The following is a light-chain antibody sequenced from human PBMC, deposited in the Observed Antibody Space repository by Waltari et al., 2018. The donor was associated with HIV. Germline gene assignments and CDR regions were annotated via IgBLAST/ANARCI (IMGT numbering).Light chain of an antibody. CDR1: QAISNS. Sequence: DLQMTQSPSSLSASIWDTVTIPCPSSQAISNSASWFQLQPGKAPNPLVHGAFILQRGVPSRFSGSGSGTDYTLTITGLQAEDCATYCCQQYYGVPLTFGGGTRVDI. V-gene: IGKV1-NL1*01. CDR2: GAF. J-gene: IGKJ4*01. CDR3: QQYYGVPLT.